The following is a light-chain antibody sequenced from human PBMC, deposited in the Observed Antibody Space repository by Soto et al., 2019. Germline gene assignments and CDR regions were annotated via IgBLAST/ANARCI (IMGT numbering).Light chain of an antibody. J-gene: IGKJ1*01. V-gene: IGKV3-20*01. CDR2: GAS. Sequence: EIVLTQSPGTLSLSPGERATLSCRASETVAGSYFAWYQQKPGQAPRLLIPGASTRATGIADRFSGSGSGTDFTLTISRLEPEDFAVYYCQLYGTSPKTFGQGTKVEI. CDR3: QLYGTSPKT. CDR1: ETVAGSY.